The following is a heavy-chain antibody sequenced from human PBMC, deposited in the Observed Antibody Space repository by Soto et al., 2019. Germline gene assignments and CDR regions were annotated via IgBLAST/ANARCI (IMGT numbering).Heavy chain of an antibody. Sequence: GEALKISCKGSGYSFTSYWIGWVRQMPGKGLEWMGIIYPGDSDTRYSPSFQGQVTISADKSISTAYLQWSSLKASDTAMYYCASTSIAAAGKDYNWFDPWGQGTLVTVSS. J-gene: IGHJ5*02. D-gene: IGHD6-13*01. V-gene: IGHV5-51*01. CDR2: IYPGDSDT. CDR3: ASTSIAAAGKDYNWFDP. CDR1: GYSFTSYW.